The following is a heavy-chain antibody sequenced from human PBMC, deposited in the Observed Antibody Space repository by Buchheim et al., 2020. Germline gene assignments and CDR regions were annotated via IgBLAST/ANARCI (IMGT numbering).Heavy chain of an antibody. CDR1: GFTFSSYG. CDR2: ISYDGSNK. Sequence: QVQLVESGGGVVQPGRSLRLSCAASGFTFSSYGMHWVRQAPGKGLEWVAVISYDGSNKYYADSVKGRFTISRDNSKNTVYLQMNSLRAEDTAVYYCAKDLNWNDEYYYYGMDVWGQGTT. CDR3: AKDLNWNDEYYYYGMDV. J-gene: IGHJ6*02. V-gene: IGHV3-30*18. D-gene: IGHD1-1*01.